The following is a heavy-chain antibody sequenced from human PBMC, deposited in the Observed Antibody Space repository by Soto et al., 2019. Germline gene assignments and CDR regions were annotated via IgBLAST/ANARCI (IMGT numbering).Heavy chain of an antibody. CDR1: GFTFSSYG. Sequence: QVQLVESGGGVVQPGRSLRLSCAASGFTFSSYGMHWVRQAPGKGLERVAVIWYDGSNKYYADSVKGRFTISRDNSKNTLYLQMNSLRAEDTAVYYCASGGDYGGGYFQHWGQGTLVTVSS. CDR3: ASGGDYGGGYFQH. J-gene: IGHJ1*01. CDR2: IWYDGSNK. D-gene: IGHD4-17*01. V-gene: IGHV3-33*01.